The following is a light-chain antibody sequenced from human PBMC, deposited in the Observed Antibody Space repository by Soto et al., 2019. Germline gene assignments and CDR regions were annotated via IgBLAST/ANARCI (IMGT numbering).Light chain of an antibody. V-gene: IGKV1-39*01. CDR3: QQYNTYPWT. J-gene: IGKJ1*01. Sequence: DIQMPQSPSSLSASVGESVTIACRASQSISNYLNWYQQRPGKAPKLLIYAASSLQSGVPSRFSGSGSGTDFTLTISSLQPDDFATYYCQQYNTYPWTVGQGTKVDIK. CDR1: QSISNY. CDR2: AAS.